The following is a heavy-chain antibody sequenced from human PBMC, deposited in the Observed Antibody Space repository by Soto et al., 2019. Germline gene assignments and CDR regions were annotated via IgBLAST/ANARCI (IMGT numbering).Heavy chain of an antibody. Sequence: ASVKVSCKASGYTFTSYGISWVRQAPGQGLEWMGWISAYNGNTNYAQKLQGRVTMTTDTSTSTAYMELRSLRSDDTAVYYCAREGIVVVVAATPVDYYYYGMDVWGQGTTVTVSS. J-gene: IGHJ6*02. CDR2: ISAYNGNT. V-gene: IGHV1-18*01. CDR1: GYTFTSYG. D-gene: IGHD2-15*01. CDR3: AREGIVVVVAATPVDYYYYGMDV.